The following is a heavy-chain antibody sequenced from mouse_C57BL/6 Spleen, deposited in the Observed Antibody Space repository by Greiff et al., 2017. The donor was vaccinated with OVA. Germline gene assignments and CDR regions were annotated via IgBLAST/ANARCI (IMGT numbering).Heavy chain of an antibody. J-gene: IGHJ1*03. CDR1: GYSFTSYY. Sequence: VQLQQSGPELVKPGASVKISCKASGYSFTSYYIHWVKQRPGQGLEWIGWIYPGSGNTKYNEKFKGKATLTADTSSSTAYMQLSSLTSEDSAVYYCARSHYGSSDWYFDVWGTGTTVTVSS. D-gene: IGHD1-1*01. CDR2: IYPGSGNT. V-gene: IGHV1-66*01. CDR3: ARSHYGSSDWYFDV.